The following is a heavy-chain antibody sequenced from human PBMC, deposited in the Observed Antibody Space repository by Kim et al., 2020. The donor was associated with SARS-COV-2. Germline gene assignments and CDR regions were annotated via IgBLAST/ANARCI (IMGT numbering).Heavy chain of an antibody. D-gene: IGHD6-19*01. Sequence: ASVKVSCKASGYTFTTDYLHWVRQAPGQGLEWMGIINPTGGSTSYAQNFQGRVTMTRDTSTSTVYMELSSLKSDDTAVYYCARVWSSGHPFDYWGQGTLVTVSS. CDR1: GYTFTTDY. CDR3: ARVWSSGHPFDY. V-gene: IGHV1-46*01. J-gene: IGHJ4*02. CDR2: INPTGGST.